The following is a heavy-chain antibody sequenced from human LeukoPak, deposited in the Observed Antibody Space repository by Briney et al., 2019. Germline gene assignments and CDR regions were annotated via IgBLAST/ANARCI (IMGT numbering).Heavy chain of an antibody. Sequence: ASVKVSCKASDYTFSSKGITWVRQAPGQGLEWMGWISVYTGGTNYAPKLQDRVTMTTDTSTSTAYMELRSLRSDDTAVYYCARAGCSGGTCPQYWGQGTRVTVSS. CDR3: ARAGCSGGTCPQY. V-gene: IGHV1-18*01. CDR1: DYTFSSKG. D-gene: IGHD2-15*01. J-gene: IGHJ4*02. CDR2: ISVYTGGT.